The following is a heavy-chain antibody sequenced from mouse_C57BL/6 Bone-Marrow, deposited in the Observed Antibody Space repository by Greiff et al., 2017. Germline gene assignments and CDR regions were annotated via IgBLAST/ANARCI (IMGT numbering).Heavy chain of an antibody. CDR3: ARYYYSHFDY. J-gene: IGHJ2*01. CDR1: GFTFSDYY. D-gene: IGHD1-1*02. Sequence: EVQLVESEGGLVQPGSSMKLSCTASGFTFSDYYMAWVRQVPEKGLEWVANINYDGSSTYYLDSLKSRFIISRDNAKNILYLQMSSLKSEDTATYYCARYYYSHFDYWGQGTTLTVSS. V-gene: IGHV5-16*01. CDR2: INYDGSST.